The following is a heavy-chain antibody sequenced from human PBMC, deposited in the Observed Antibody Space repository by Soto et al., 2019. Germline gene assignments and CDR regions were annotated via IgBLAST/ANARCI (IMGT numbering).Heavy chain of an antibody. Sequence: QVQLVESGGGVVQPGRSLRLSCAASGFTFSSYAMHWVRPAPGKGLEWVAVISYDGSDKYYADSVKGRFTISRDNSKNTLYLQMNSLRAEDTAVYYCARYIVVVTATYAFDIWGQGTMVTVSS. D-gene: IGHD2-21*02. V-gene: IGHV3-30-3*01. CDR3: ARYIVVVTATYAFDI. CDR1: GFTFSSYA. CDR2: ISYDGSDK. J-gene: IGHJ3*02.